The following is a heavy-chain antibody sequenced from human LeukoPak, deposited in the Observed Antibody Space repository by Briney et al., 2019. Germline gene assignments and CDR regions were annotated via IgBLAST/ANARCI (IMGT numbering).Heavy chain of an antibody. CDR2: IYYSGST. V-gene: IGHV4-59*01. CDR3: ARGRYSGNYYWFDP. J-gene: IGHJ5*02. Sequence: SETLSLTCTVSGGSISSYYWSWIRQPPGKGLEWIGNIYYSGSTNYSPSLKSRVTISVDTSKNQFFLKLSSVTAADTAVYYCARGRYSGNYYWFDPWGQGTLVSVSS. D-gene: IGHD1-26*01. CDR1: GGSISSYY.